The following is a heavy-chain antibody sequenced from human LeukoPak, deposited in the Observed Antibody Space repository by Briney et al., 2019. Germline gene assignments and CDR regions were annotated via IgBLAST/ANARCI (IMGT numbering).Heavy chain of an antibody. D-gene: IGHD3-3*02. CDR3: ARGSIYDFDS. V-gene: IGHV4-59*11. CDR2: VYYTGGT. J-gene: IGHJ4*02. CDR1: GGSINSHY. Sequence: PSETLSLTCTVSGGSINSHYGDWIRQPPGTRREWIGYVYYTGGTNYKSSLESRVTISVATSKEQFSLRLTSVTAADTALYYCARGSIYDFDSWGQGTLVSVSS.